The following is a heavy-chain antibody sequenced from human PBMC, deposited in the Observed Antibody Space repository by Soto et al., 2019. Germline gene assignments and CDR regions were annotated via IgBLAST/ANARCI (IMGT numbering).Heavy chain of an antibody. CDR3: ARRKTTTWYVGY. CDR2: IHQSGST. D-gene: IGHD6-13*01. CDR1: GYSISSGYS. Sequence: SETLSLTCAVSGYSISSGYSWGWIRQPPGKGLEWIGSIHQSGSTYYNPSLKSRVTISVDTSKNQFSLKLSSVTAADTAVYYCARRKTTTWYVGYWGQGALVTDSS. V-gene: IGHV4-38-2*01. J-gene: IGHJ1*01.